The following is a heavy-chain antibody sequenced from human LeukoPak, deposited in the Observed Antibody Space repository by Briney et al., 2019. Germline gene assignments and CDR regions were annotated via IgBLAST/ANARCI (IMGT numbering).Heavy chain of an antibody. V-gene: IGHV3-21*01. D-gene: IGHD3-22*01. J-gene: IGHJ4*02. CDR2: ISSSSSYI. CDR3: ARESSLNYYDSSGYYFDY. Sequence: GGSLRLSCAASEFSVGSNYMTWVRQAPGKGLEWVSSISSSSSYIYYADSVKGRFTISRDNAKNSLYLQMNSLRAEDTAVYYCARESSLNYYDSSGYYFDYWGQGTLVTVSS. CDR1: EFSVGSNY.